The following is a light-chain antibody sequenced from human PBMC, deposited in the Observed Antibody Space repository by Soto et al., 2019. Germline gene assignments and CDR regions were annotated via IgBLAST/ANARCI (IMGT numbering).Light chain of an antibody. V-gene: IGLV2-14*03. Sequence: QSVLTQPASVSGSPGQSITVSCTGTGSDVGGYNYVSWYQQYPSQAPKLMIYDVNKRPSGVSNRFSGSKSGNTASLTISGLQVEDEADYYCSSYTSTSALVFGVGTKVTVL. J-gene: IGLJ1*01. CDR3: SSYTSTSALV. CDR2: DVN. CDR1: GSDVGGYNY.